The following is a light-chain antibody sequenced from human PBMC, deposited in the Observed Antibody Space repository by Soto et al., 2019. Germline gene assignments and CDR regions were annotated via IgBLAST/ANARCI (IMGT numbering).Light chain of an antibody. CDR3: QQDGSSTLN. Sequence: EIVLTQSPGTLSLSPGERATLSCRASQSVSSSYLAWYQQKPGQAPRLLIYGASSRATGIPDRFSGSGSGTDFTLTISRLEPEDFAVYYCQQDGSSTLNLGGGTRWISN. CDR2: GAS. CDR1: QSVSSSY. V-gene: IGKV3-20*01. J-gene: IGKJ4*01.